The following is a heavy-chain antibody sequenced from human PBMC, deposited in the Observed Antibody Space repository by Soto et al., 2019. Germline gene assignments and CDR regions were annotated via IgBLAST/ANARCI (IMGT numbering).Heavy chain of an antibody. CDR3: GGWGGHDYNY. V-gene: IGHV3-7*03. CDR2: TRPDGSET. J-gene: IGHJ4*02. CDR1: GFTFTDFY. D-gene: IGHD4-4*01. Sequence: EVQLVQSGGGLVQPGGSLRLSCVGSGFTFTDFYMNWVRQAPGKGLEWVANTRPDGSETNYVESVKGRFTTSRDNAKNSLFLQMTSLRPDDTAVYYCGGWGGHDYNYWGQGILVTVSS.